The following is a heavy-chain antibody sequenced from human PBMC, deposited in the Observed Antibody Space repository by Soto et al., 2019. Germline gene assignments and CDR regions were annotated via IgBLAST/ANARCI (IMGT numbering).Heavy chain of an antibody. Sequence: PSETLSLTCTVSGGSISSYYWSWIRQPPGKGLEWIGYIYYSGSTNYNPSLKSRVTMSVDTSTNRFSLQMTSVTDADTAIYYCARHGVTTFWPRPDSWGQGTLVTVSS. CDR2: IYYSGST. J-gene: IGHJ5*01. CDR1: GGSISSYY. V-gene: IGHV4-59*08. D-gene: IGHD3-9*01. CDR3: ARHGVTTFWPRPDS.